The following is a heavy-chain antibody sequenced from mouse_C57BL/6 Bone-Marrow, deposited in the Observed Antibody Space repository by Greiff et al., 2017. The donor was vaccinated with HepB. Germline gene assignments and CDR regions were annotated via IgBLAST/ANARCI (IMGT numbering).Heavy chain of an antibody. V-gene: IGHV3-6*01. CDR2: ISYDGSN. Sequence: DVQLQESGPGLVKPSQSLSLTCSVTGYSITSGYYWNWIRQFPGNKLEWMGYISYDGSNNYNPSLKNRISITRDTSKNQFFLKLNSVTTEDTATYYCARRGLHWYFDVWGTGTTVTVSS. D-gene: IGHD3-3*01. J-gene: IGHJ1*03. CDR3: ARRGLHWYFDV. CDR1: GYSITSGYY.